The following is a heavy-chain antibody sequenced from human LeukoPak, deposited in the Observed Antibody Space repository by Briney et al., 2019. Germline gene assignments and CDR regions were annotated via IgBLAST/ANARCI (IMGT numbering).Heavy chain of an antibody. V-gene: IGHV3-33*01. CDR3: VRDPSGSGFAFDS. J-gene: IGHJ4*02. CDR1: GFIFSNDA. CDR2: IWFDGSNK. Sequence: GGSLRLSCAVSGFIFSNDAMHWVRQAPGKGLEWVAFIWFDGSNKHYADSVKGRFTISRDNSEDTLYLQMNSLRAEDTAVYYCVRDPSGSGFAFDSWGQGALVTVSS. D-gene: IGHD1-1*01.